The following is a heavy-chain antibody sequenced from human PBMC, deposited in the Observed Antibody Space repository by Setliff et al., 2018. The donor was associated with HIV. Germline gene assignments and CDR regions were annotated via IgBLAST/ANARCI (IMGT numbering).Heavy chain of an antibody. V-gene: IGHV4-61*09. CDR1: GGSISSGIYY. CDR3: ARVGYHGSGRYSFDY. CDR2: IHTSGST. D-gene: IGHD3-10*01. Sequence: SETLSLTCTVSGGSISSGIYYWSWIRQPAGKGLEWIGHIHTSGSTKYNPSLKSRVTISADTSKNQFSLNLRSVTAAETAVYYCARVGYHGSGRYSFDYWGQGTLVTVSS. J-gene: IGHJ4*02.